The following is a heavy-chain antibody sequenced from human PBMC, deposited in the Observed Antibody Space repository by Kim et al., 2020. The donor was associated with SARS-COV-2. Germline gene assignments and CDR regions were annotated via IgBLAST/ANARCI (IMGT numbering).Heavy chain of an antibody. V-gene: IGHV4-61*01. CDR2: IFYSGNT. CDR3: ARTRVGGGYYYYYYMDV. Sequence: SETLSLTCTVSGGSVSSGSYYWSWIRQPPGKGLEWIGYIFYSGNTNYNPSLKSRLTITVDTSKNQFSLKLSSVTAADTAVYYCARTRVGGGYYYYYYMDV. CDR1: GGSVSSGSYY. D-gene: IGHD3-16*01. J-gene: IGHJ6*03.